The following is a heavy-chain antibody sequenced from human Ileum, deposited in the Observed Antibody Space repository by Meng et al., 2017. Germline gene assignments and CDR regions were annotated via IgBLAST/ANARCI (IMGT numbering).Heavy chain of an antibody. CDR3: ARGSLWFGELTAQDY. CDR2: IIPIFGTA. D-gene: IGHD3-10*01. J-gene: IGHJ4*02. Sequence: GQLGAEVESAGAAVKVTCKASGATFSSYAISWVRQAPGQGLEWMGGIIPIFGTANYAQKFQGRVTITADKSTSTAYMELSSLRSEDTAVYYCARGSLWFGELTAQDYWGQGTLVTVSS. V-gene: IGHV1-69*06. CDR1: GATFSSYA.